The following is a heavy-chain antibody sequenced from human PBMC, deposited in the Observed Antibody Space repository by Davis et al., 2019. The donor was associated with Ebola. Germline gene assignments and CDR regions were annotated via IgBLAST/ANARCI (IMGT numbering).Heavy chain of an antibody. CDR3: ARGGVRVRYYYYGMDV. CDR2: INHSGST. J-gene: IGHJ6*02. Sequence: SETLSLTCAVYGGSFSGYYWSWIRQPPGKGLEWIGEINHSGSTNYNPSLKSRVTISVDTSKNQFSLKLSSVTAADTAMYYCARGGVRVRYYYYGMDVWGQGTTVTVSS. V-gene: IGHV4-34*01. D-gene: IGHD3-10*01. CDR1: GGSFSGYY.